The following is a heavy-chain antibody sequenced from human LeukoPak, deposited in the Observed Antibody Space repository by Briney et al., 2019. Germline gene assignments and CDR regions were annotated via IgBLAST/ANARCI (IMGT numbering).Heavy chain of an antibody. D-gene: IGHD1-1*01. CDR1: GFTFSDYF. CDR2: ISNDGTTK. Sequence: GGSLRLSCVASGFTFSDYFMTWIRQAPGKGLEWVSYISNDGTTKYYADSVKGRITISRDNAKNSLYLQMNSLRAEDTAVYYCARKQATVPGDYWGQGTLVTVSS. V-gene: IGHV3-11*01. J-gene: IGHJ4*02. CDR3: ARKQATVPGDY.